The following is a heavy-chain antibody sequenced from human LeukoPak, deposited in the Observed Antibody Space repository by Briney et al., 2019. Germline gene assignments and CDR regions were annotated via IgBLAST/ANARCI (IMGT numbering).Heavy chain of an antibody. V-gene: IGHV1-69*05. CDR2: IIPIFGTA. J-gene: IGHJ4*02. Sequence: SVKVSCKASGGTFSSYAISWVRQALGQGLEWMGGIIPIFGTANYAQKFQGRVTITTDESTSTAYMELSSLRSEETAVYYCASAEYSSSRGNYYFDYWGQGTLVTVSS. D-gene: IGHD6-6*01. CDR3: ASAEYSSSRGNYYFDY. CDR1: GGTFSSYA.